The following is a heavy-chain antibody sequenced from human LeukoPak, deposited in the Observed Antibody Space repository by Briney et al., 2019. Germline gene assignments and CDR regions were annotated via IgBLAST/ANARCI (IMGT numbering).Heavy chain of an antibody. Sequence: GGSLRLSCAASGFTFSSYAMSWVRQAPGRGLEWVSGFSATGGNTYYADSVKGRFTISRDNSKNTLYLQMDSLRAEDTAVYYCAKNGDRGAFCSGGTCYPYYYYYMDVWGKGATVTISS. D-gene: IGHD2-15*01. CDR2: FSATGGNT. CDR3: AKNGDRGAFCSGGTCYPYYYYYMDV. J-gene: IGHJ6*03. CDR1: GFTFSSYA. V-gene: IGHV3-23*01.